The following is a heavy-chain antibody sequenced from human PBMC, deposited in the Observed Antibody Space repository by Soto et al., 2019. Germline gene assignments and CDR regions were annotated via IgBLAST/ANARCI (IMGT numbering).Heavy chain of an antibody. Sequence: ASVKVSCKASGYTFTSYYMHWVRQAPGQGLEWMGIINPSGGSTSYAQKFQGRVTMTRDTSTSTVYMELSSLRSEDTAVYYCARTREAHYGWGNAFDIWGKGTMVPVSS. CDR1: GYTFTSYY. CDR3: ARTREAHYGWGNAFDI. CDR2: INPSGGST. V-gene: IGHV1-46*01. J-gene: IGHJ3*02. D-gene: IGHD3-10*01.